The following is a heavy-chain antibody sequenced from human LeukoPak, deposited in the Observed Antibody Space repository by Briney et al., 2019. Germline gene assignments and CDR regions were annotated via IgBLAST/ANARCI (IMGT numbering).Heavy chain of an antibody. D-gene: IGHD4-17*01. J-gene: IGHJ2*01. CDR1: GFTFGSYV. V-gene: IGHV3-23*01. Sequence: GGSLRLSCAASGFTFGSYVMSWVRQAPGKGPEWVSAISGDGGTYYADSVKGRFTISRDNSKNTLYLQMNSLGAEDTAIYHCAKVRVVGDYNWFFDLWGRGTLVTVSS. CDR3: AKVRVVGDYNWFFDL. CDR2: ISGDGGT.